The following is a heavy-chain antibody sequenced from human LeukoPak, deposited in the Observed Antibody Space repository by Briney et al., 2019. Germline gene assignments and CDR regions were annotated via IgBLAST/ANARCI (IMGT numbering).Heavy chain of an antibody. CDR3: ARGFYSSSWYYWFDP. D-gene: IGHD6-13*01. CDR2: INHSGST. V-gene: IGHV4-34*01. Sequence: KSSETLSLTCAVYCGSFSGYYWSWIRQPPGKGLEWIGEINHSGSTNYNPSLKSRVTISVDTSKNQFSLKLSSVTAAETPVYYCARGFYSSSWYYWFDPWGQGTLVTVSS. J-gene: IGHJ5*02. CDR1: CGSFSGYY.